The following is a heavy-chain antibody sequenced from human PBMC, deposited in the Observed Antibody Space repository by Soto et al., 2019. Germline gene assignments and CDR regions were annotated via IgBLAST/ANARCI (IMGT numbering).Heavy chain of an antibody. D-gene: IGHD3-9*01. CDR2: ISAYNGNA. V-gene: IGHV1-18*04. CDR1: GYTFTSYG. Sequence: QVQLVQSGAEVKKPGASVKVSCKASGYTFTSYGISWVRQAPGQGLEWMGWISAYNGNANYAQKLQGRVTMTTDTYTSTAYMELRSLRSDDTAVYYCAREAAYYEILTGYSYYYYGMDVWGQGTTVTVSS. CDR3: AREAAYYEILTGYSYYYYGMDV. J-gene: IGHJ6*02.